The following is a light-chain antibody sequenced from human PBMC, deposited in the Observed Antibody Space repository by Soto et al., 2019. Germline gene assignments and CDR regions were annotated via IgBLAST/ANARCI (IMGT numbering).Light chain of an antibody. CDR2: DAS. J-gene: IGKJ5*01. Sequence: EIVLTQSPATLSLSPGERATLSCRAIQSVGRDYLAWYQQKPGQAPRVLIYDASNRATGIPARFSGSGSETDFTLTISRLEPEDFAVYYCQQYGSSPPITFGQGTRLEIK. CDR3: QQYGSSPPIT. CDR1: QSVGRDY. V-gene: IGKV3-20*01.